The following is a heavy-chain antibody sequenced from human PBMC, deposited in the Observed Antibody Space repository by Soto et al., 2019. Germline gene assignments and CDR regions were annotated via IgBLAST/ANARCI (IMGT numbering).Heavy chain of an antibody. V-gene: IGHV4-34*01. J-gene: IGHJ6*02. CDR1: GLAFSDYY. CDR2: ISHSGST. Sequence: TSETLSLTRGVYGLAFSDYYWTWIRQPPGKGLEWIGEISHSGSTNYNPSLKSRVAISVDTSKNQFSLKMNSVIAADTAVYYCARARLRGNWIGSPYGMDVWGQGTTVTVSS. D-gene: IGHD1-1*01. CDR3: ARARLRGNWIGSPYGMDV.